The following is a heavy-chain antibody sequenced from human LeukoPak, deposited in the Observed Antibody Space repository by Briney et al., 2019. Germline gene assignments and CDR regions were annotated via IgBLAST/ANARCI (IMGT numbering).Heavy chain of an antibody. Sequence: ASETLSLTCTVSGGSISSGDYYWSWIRQPPGKGLEWIGYIYYSGSTYYNPSLKSRVTISVDTSKNQFSLKLSSVTAADTAVYYCARESNSNYVFWFDPWGQGTLVTVSS. V-gene: IGHV4-30-4*01. CDR1: GGSISSGDYY. CDR3: ARESNSNYVFWFDP. D-gene: IGHD1-7*01. J-gene: IGHJ5*02. CDR2: IYYSGST.